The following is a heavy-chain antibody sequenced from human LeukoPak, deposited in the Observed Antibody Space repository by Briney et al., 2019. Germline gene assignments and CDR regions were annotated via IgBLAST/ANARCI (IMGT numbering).Heavy chain of an antibody. Sequence: SSETLSLTCTVSGGSISSYYWSWIRQPAGKGLEWIGRIYSRGSTNYKPSLKSRVTISVDTSKNQFSLKLSSVTAADTAVYYCARDRGYYDILTGYYERAFDYWGQGTLVTVSS. CDR1: GGSISSYY. CDR2: IYSRGST. D-gene: IGHD3-9*01. J-gene: IGHJ4*02. V-gene: IGHV4-4*07. CDR3: ARDRGYYDILTGYYERAFDY.